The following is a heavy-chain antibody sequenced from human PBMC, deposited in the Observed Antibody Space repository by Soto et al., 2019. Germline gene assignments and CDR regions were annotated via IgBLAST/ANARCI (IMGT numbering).Heavy chain of an antibody. V-gene: IGHV1-69*13. CDR2: IIPIFGTA. J-gene: IGHJ6*02. Sequence: SVKVSCKASGGTFSSYAISWVRQAPGQGLEWMGGIIPIFGTANYAQKFQGRVTITADESTSTAYMELSSLRSEDTAVYYCARDRGPDCSSTSCYAPGLRYYYYGMDVWGQGTTVTVSS. CDR1: GGTFSSYA. CDR3: ARDRGPDCSSTSCYAPGLRYYYYGMDV. D-gene: IGHD2-2*01.